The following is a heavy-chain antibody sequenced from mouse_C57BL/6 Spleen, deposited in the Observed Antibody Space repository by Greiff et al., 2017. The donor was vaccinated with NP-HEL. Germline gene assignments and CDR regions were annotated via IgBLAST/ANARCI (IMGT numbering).Heavy chain of an antibody. CDR3: AIPYYGSSYEDAMDY. CDR2: INPNYGTT. CDR1: GYSFTDYN. V-gene: IGHV1-39*01. Sequence: EVQLQQSGPELVKPGASVKISCKASGYSFTDYNMNWVKQSNGKSLEWIGVINPNYGTTSYNQKFKGKATLTVDQSSSTAYMQLNSLTSEDSAVYYCAIPYYGSSYEDAMDYWGQGTSVTVSS. D-gene: IGHD1-1*01. J-gene: IGHJ4*01.